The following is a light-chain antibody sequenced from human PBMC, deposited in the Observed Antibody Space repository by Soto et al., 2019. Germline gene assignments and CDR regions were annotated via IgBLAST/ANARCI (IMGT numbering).Light chain of an antibody. CDR2: EVS. CDR1: SIDIAPYNY. J-gene: IGLJ1*01. V-gene: IGLV2-14*01. CDR3: SSYTSSTNYV. Sequence: QSVLTQPASVSGSPGQSLTISCTGTSIDIAPYNYVSWYQQHPGKAPKLIIYEVSNRPSGIANRFSGSKSGNTASLTISGLQAEDEDDYYCSSYTSSTNYVFGTGTKLTVL.